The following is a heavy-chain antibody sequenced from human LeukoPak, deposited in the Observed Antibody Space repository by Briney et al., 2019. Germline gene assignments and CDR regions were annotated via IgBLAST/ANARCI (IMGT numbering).Heavy chain of an antibody. D-gene: IGHD3-10*01. CDR3: ARAGQLWFGELPHFDY. CDR2: INPSGGST. Sequence: GASVKVSCKASGYTFTGYYIHWVRQAPGQGLEGMGIINPSGGSTSYAQKFQGRVTMTRDTSASTVYMELSSLRSEDTAVYYCARAGQLWFGELPHFDYWGQGTLVTVSS. CDR1: GYTFTGYY. J-gene: IGHJ4*02. V-gene: IGHV1-46*01.